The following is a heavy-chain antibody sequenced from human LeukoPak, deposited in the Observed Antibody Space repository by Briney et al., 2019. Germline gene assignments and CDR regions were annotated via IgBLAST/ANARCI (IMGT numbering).Heavy chain of an antibody. D-gene: IGHD3-22*01. Sequence: GGSLRLSCAASGFTFSSYGMHWVRQAPGKGLEWVAFIRYDGSNKYYADSVKGRFTISRDNSKNTLYLQMNSLRAEDTAVYYCARARVMYYYDSSGYKPQYYFDYWGQGTLVTVSS. CDR2: IRYDGSNK. CDR1: GFTFSSYG. CDR3: ARARVMYYYDSSGYKPQYYFDY. V-gene: IGHV3-30*02. J-gene: IGHJ4*02.